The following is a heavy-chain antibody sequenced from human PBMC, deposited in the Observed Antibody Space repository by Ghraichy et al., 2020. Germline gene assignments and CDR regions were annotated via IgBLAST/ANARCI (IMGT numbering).Heavy chain of an antibody. J-gene: IGHJ4*02. CDR2: IKKDGSEK. CDR1: GLIFSGFW. CDR3: ARDLGSGWYFDY. Sequence: GGSLRLSCAASGLIFSGFWMSWVRQAPGKGPEWVANIKKDGSEKYYVDSVKGRFTISRDNAKNSLYLQMNSLRAEDTAVYYCARDLGSGWYFDYWGQGTLVTVSS. D-gene: IGHD6-19*01. V-gene: IGHV3-7*01.